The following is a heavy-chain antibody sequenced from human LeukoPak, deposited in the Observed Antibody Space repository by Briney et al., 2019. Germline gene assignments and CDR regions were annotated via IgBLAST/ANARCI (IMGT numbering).Heavy chain of an antibody. D-gene: IGHD2-2*01. J-gene: IGHJ4*02. V-gene: IGHV3-21*01. CDR2: ISSSSSYI. CDR1: GFTFSSYT. Sequence: GGSLRLSCAASGFTFSSYTLNWVRQAPGKGLEWVSSISSSSSYIYYADSVKGRLTISRDNAKNSLYLQMNSLSAEDTAVYYCARERYCSSTNCPLDYWGQGTLVTVSS. CDR3: ARERYCSSTNCPLDY.